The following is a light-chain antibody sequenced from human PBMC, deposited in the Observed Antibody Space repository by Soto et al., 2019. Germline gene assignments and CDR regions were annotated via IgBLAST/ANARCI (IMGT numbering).Light chain of an antibody. CDR1: QSVSSN. V-gene: IGKV3-15*01. CDR3: QQYNNWPPIT. J-gene: IGKJ5*01. CDR2: GAS. Sequence: GGRATLSCRAGQSVSSNLAWYQQKPGQAPRLLTYGASTRATGIPARFSGSGSGTEFTLTISSLQSEDFAVYYCQQYNNWPPITFGQGTRLEI.